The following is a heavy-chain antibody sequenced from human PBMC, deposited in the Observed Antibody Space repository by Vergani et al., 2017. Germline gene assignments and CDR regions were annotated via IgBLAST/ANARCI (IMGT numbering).Heavy chain of an antibody. CDR3: ARDPDYGSGIYWFDP. Sequence: QVQLQESGPGLVKPSQTLSLTCTVSGGSISSGDYYWSWIRHPPGKGLEWIGYLYYSWITYYNPFLKSRVNISVDPSKNTFSLKLSSVTAADTAVYYCARDPDYGSGIYWFDPWGQGTLVTVSS. CDR2: LYYSWIT. J-gene: IGHJ5*02. CDR1: GGSISSGDYY. D-gene: IGHD3-10*01. V-gene: IGHV4-30-4*08.